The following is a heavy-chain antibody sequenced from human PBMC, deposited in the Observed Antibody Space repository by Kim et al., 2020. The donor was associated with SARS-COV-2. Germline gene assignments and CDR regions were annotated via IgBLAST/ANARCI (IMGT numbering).Heavy chain of an antibody. V-gene: IGHV4-34*01. CDR2: INHSGST. J-gene: IGHJ4*02. Sequence: SETLSLTCAVYGGSFSGYYWSWIRQPPGKGLEWIGEINHSGSTNYNPSLKSRVTISVDTSKNQFSLKLSSVTAADTAVYYCARGLNVYSSGWYLGYWGQGTLVTVSS. CDR1: GGSFSGYY. CDR3: ARGLNVYSSGWYLGY. D-gene: IGHD6-19*01.